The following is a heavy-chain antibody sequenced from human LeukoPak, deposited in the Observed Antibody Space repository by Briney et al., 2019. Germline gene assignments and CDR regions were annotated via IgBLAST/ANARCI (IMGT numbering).Heavy chain of an antibody. Sequence: QAGGSLRLSCAASGFTFSDYWMHWVRQAPGKGLVWVSQTNTDGTITDYADSAKGRFTISRDNAKKTLNLQMESLRVDDTAVYYCVRGRGSYWYDLGPAFNMWGQGTMVTVS. CDR2: TNTDGTIT. CDR1: GFTFSDYW. J-gene: IGHJ3*02. CDR3: VRGRGSYWYDLGPAFNM. D-gene: IGHD1-26*01. V-gene: IGHV3-74*01.